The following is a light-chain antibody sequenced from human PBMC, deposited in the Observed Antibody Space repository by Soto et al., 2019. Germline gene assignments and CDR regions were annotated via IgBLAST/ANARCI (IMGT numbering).Light chain of an antibody. V-gene: IGLV2-11*01. CDR1: SSDVGGYNY. CDR3: CSYAGSYTVGWV. Sequence: QSVLTQPRSVSGSPGQSVTISCTGTSSDVGGYNYVSWYQQHPGKAPKLMIYDVSKRPSGVPDRFSGSKSGNTASLTISGLQAEDEADYYCCSYAGSYTVGWVFGGGTKLTVL. J-gene: IGLJ2*01. CDR2: DVS.